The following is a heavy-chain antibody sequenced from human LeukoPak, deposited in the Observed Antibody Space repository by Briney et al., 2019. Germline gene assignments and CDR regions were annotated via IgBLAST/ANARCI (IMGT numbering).Heavy chain of an antibody. CDR1: GSSLTDLN. D-gene: IGHD3-3*01. Sequence: ASVKVSCKVSGSSLTDLNIQWVRQAPGKGLECMGGFDPEQNKPIYAQKFQGRVTVTEDTATDTAYMELTSLRFEDTALYYCAIRSGDFWSGYENWGQGTLVTVSS. J-gene: IGHJ4*02. V-gene: IGHV1-24*01. CDR3: AIRSGDFWSGYEN. CDR2: FDPEQNKP.